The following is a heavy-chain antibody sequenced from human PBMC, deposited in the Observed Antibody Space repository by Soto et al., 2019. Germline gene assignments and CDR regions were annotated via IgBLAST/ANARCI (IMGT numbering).Heavy chain of an antibody. J-gene: IGHJ6*02. D-gene: IGHD5-12*01. V-gene: IGHV3-48*02. Sequence: RGPLSLSFQASGFPFSRHSINWVVPSPVKGLELVSYISSSGSAIYYADSVKGRFTISRDNAKNSLYLQMNSLRDEDTAVYYCARDSGYDWSYYCYGMDVWGQGTTVTVS. CDR1: GFPFSRHS. CDR2: ISSSGSAI. CDR3: ARDSGYDWSYYCYGMDV.